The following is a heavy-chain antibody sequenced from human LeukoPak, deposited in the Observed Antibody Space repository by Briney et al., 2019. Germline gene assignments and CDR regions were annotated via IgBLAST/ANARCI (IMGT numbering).Heavy chain of an antibody. J-gene: IGHJ5*02. V-gene: IGHV4-34*01. CDR2: INHSGST. CDR1: GGSFSGYY. Sequence: SETLSLTCAVYGGSFSGYYWSWIRQPPGKGLEWIGEINHSGSTNYNPSLKSGGTISVDTYKKQFSLKLSSVTAADTAVYYCARRPVYYDILTGYQNNWFDPWGQGTLVTVSS. D-gene: IGHD3-9*01. CDR3: ARRPVYYDILTGYQNNWFDP.